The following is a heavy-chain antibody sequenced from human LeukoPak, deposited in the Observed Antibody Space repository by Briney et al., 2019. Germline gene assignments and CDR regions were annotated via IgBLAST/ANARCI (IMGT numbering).Heavy chain of an antibody. D-gene: IGHD4-11*01. J-gene: IGHJ4*02. CDR2: ISYDGTNK. Sequence: GGSLRLFCAASGFTFSTYAIHWVRKAPGKGLEWVAVISYDGTNKNYADSGKGRFTISRDNSKNTLYLQLNSLRAEDTAVYYCARDRTPNWSAYSNPTFHYWGQGTLVTVSS. CDR1: GFTFSTYA. V-gene: IGHV3-30*07. CDR3: ARDRTPNWSAYSNPTFHY.